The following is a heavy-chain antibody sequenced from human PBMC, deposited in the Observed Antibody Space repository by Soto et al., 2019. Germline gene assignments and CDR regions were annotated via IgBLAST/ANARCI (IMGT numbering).Heavy chain of an antibody. J-gene: IGHJ6*02. CDR2: TYYRSKWYN. CDR3: ARHDWYGSSSPENYFYYYGMDV. V-gene: IGHV6-1*01. Sequence: SQTLSLTCAISGDSVSSNSAAWNWIRQSPSRGLEWLGRTYYRSKWYNDYAVSVKSRITINPDTSKNQFSLQLNSVTPEDTAVYYCARHDWYGSSSPENYFYYYGMDVWGQGTTVTVSS. D-gene: IGHD6-6*01. CDR1: GDSVSSNSAA.